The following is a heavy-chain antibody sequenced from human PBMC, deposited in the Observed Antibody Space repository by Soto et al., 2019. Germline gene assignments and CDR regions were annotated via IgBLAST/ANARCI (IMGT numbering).Heavy chain of an antibody. CDR3: ARHPPGKLLLCPPRLDY. CDR1: GGSITTNSYN. CDR2: FYYSGST. J-gene: IGHJ4*02. Sequence: PSETLSLTCTVSGGSITTNSYNWSWVRQPPGKGLEWIGSFYYSGSTFYNPSLKSRVTISVDTSKNQFTLKLNSVTAADTAVYYCARHPPGKLLLCPPRLDYWGQGILVTVSS. D-gene: IGHD2-2*01. V-gene: IGHV4-39*01.